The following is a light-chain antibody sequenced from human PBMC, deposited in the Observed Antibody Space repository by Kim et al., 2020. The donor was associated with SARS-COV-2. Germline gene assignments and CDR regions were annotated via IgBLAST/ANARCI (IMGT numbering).Light chain of an antibody. V-gene: IGLV3-21*04. CDR1: SIGNKN. CDR2: FDS. Sequence: SYELTQPPSVTVAPGQTATITCGGTSIGNKNVHWYQQRPGLAPMMVISFDSDRPAGIPERFSGANSGNTATLTISGVEAGDEADYYCQVWDTSGDHGVFG. CDR3: QVWDTSGDHGV. J-gene: IGLJ3*02.